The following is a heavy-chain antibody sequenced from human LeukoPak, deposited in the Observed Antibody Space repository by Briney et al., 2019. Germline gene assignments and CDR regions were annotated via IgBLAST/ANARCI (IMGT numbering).Heavy chain of an antibody. CDR2: GYYSGIT. D-gene: IGHD2-15*01. CDR3: ARSRGLAGAATVIDF. J-gene: IGHJ4*02. CDR1: GGSISTHY. Sequence: SETLSLTCTVSGGSISTHYWTFIRQPPGKGLEWTGYGYYSGITDYNPSLKSRVTISVDTSKNQFSLSLNSVTAADTAVYYCARSRGLAGAATVIDFWGQGILITVSS. V-gene: IGHV4-59*08.